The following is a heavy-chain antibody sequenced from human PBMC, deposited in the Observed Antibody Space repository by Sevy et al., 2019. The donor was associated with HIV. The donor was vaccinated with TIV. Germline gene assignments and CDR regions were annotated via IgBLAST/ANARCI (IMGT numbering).Heavy chain of an antibody. D-gene: IGHD2-15*01. J-gene: IGHJ4*02. CDR1: GYTFSSYA. V-gene: IGHV3-23*01. CDR2: ISGSGGST. CDR3: AKDVTGSLGYYDY. Sequence: GGSLRLSCAASGYTFSSYAMSWVRQAPGKGLEWVSAISGSGGSTYYADSVKGRFTISRDNSKNTLYLQMNSLRAEDTAVYYCAKDVTGSLGYYDYWGQGTLVTVSS.